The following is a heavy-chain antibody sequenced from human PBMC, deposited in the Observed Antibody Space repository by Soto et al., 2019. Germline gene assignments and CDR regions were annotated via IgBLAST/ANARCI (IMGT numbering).Heavy chain of an antibody. CDR1: GGSISSGGYY. Sequence: PSETLSLTCTVSGGSISSGGYYWSWIRQHPGKGLEWIGYIYYSGSTYYNPSLKSRVTISVDTSKNQFSLKLSSVIAADTAVYYCARVVDTSMAIDYWGQGTLVTVSS. CDR3: ARVVDTSMAIDY. CDR2: IYYSGST. D-gene: IGHD5-18*01. J-gene: IGHJ4*02. V-gene: IGHV4-31*03.